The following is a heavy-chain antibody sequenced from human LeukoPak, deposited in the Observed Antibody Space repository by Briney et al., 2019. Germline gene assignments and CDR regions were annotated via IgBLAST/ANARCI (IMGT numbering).Heavy chain of an antibody. V-gene: IGHV4-34*01. D-gene: IGHD2/OR15-2a*01. CDR1: GGSFSGYY. CDR3: AREFAIRNRRFYYFDY. Sequence: SETLSLTCAVYGGSFSGYYWSWIRQPPGKGLEWIGEINHSGSTNYNPSLKSRVTISVDTSKNQFSLKLSSVTAADTAVYYCAREFAIRNRRFYYFDYWGQGTLVTVSS. CDR2: INHSGST. J-gene: IGHJ4*02.